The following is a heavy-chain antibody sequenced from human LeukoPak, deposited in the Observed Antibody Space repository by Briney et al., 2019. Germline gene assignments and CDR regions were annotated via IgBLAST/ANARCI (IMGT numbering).Heavy chain of an antibody. Sequence: GGSLRLSCATSGFTFNNYWVHWVRQAPGKGLVWVSDINTDGTTIHYADSVRGRFTISRDNAKSTVFLQMNSLRVEDTAFYYCARGPPGYRVGDCWGPGTLVTVSS. CDR3: ARGPPGYRVGDC. D-gene: IGHD2-2*03. CDR2: INTDGTTI. V-gene: IGHV3-74*01. J-gene: IGHJ4*02. CDR1: GFTFNNYW.